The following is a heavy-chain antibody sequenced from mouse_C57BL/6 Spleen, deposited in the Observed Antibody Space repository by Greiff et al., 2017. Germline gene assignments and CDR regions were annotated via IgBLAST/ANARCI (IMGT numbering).Heavy chain of an antibody. CDR3: ARDELGAWFAY. D-gene: IGHD4-1*01. CDR1: GYSITSGYY. CDR2: ISYDGSN. V-gene: IGHV3-6*01. Sequence: EVQLMESGPGLVKPSQSLSLTCSVTGYSITSGYYWNWIRQFPGNKLEWMGYISYDGSNNYNPSLKNRISITRDTSKNQFFLKLNSVTTEDTATYYCARDELGAWFAYWGQGTLVTVSA. J-gene: IGHJ3*01.